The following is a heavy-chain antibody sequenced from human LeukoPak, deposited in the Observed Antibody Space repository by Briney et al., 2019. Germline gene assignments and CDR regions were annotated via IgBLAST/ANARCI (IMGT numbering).Heavy chain of an antibody. CDR2: ISPNGVIT. CDR1: GFTFDDHG. CDR3: AKDDAWLQYGN. D-gene: IGHD5-24*01. J-gene: IGHJ4*02. Sequence: GGSLRVSCAASGFTFDDHGMSWVRQAPGKGLEWVSGISPNGVITYYADSVKGRFTISRDNSKGTVYLQMNSLRPEDTAVYYCAKDDAWLQYGNWGRGTLVTVSS. V-gene: IGHV3-23*01.